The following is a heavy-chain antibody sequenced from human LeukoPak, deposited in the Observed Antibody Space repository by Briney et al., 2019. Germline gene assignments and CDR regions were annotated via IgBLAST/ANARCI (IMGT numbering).Heavy chain of an antibody. CDR2: IYHRGGT. J-gene: IGHJ6*03. D-gene: IGHD2-15*01. CDR3: ARADCGGGSCFSIFYTYMDV. V-gene: IGHV4-38-2*02. CDR1: GYFIGSGYR. Sequence: SETLSLTCTVSGYFIGSGYRWGWVRQSPGKGLEWIGNIYHRGGTYYNPSLETRVTISIDTSKNQFSLRARSVTAADTAVYFCARADCGGGSCFSIFYTYMDVWGKGATVTVSS.